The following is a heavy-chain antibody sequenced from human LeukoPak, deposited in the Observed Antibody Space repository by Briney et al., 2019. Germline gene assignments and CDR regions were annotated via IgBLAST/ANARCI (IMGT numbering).Heavy chain of an antibody. D-gene: IGHD1-26*01. CDR2: ISDSGSLK. CDR3: ARNEGSF. CDR1: GFTFSDHY. J-gene: IGHJ4*02. V-gene: IGHV3-11*01. Sequence: PGGSLRLSCAASGFTFSDHYMSWFRQAPGKGLEWISYISDSGSLKYYADFVKGRFTISRDNAKNSLFLQMDSLRAEETAVYYCARNEGSFWGQGTLVTVSS.